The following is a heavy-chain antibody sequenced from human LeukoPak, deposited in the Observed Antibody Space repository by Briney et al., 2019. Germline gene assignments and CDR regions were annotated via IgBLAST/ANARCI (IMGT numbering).Heavy chain of an antibody. J-gene: IGHJ4*02. Sequence: PGRSLRLSCAASGFTFSSYGMHWVRQAPGKGLEWVAVISYDGSNKYYADSVKGRFTISRDNSENTLFLQMISLRAEDTAVYYCAKRAASGGYFDYWGQGTLVTVSS. V-gene: IGHV3-30*18. CDR3: AKRAASGGYFDY. CDR2: ISYDGSNK. CDR1: GFTFSSYG. D-gene: IGHD6-25*01.